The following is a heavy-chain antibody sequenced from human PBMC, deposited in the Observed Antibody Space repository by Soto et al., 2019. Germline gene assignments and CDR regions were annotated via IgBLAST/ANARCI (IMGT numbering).Heavy chain of an antibody. CDR2: ISSSNSHT. CDR1: GFPVSDSY. J-gene: IGHJ4*02. V-gene: IGHV3-11*05. CDR3: ARGRGAAADYFDF. D-gene: IGHD6-13*01. Sequence: GGSLKLSCAVSGFPVSDSYMTWIRQAPGMGLERVSYISSSNSHTNYADSVKGRFTISRDNAKNSLFLQMNSLRAEDTAVYYCARGRGAAADYFDFWGQGP.